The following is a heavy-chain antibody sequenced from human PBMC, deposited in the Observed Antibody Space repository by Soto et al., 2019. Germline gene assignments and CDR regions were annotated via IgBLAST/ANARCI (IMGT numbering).Heavy chain of an antibody. CDR3: AKEFFDSSGFYPSLDALDI. D-gene: IGHD3-22*01. CDR2: ISNDGGDK. V-gene: IGHV3-30*18. Sequence: QVQLAESGGGVVQPGRSLTITCAASGFTLGTYGMHWVRQAPGKGLDWVAVISNDGGDKYYSDSVMGRFTISRDNSQNPLFLQMNSLRAEDTAVYFCAKEFFDSSGFYPSLDALDIWGQGTVVTVSS. CDR1: GFTLGTYG. J-gene: IGHJ3*02.